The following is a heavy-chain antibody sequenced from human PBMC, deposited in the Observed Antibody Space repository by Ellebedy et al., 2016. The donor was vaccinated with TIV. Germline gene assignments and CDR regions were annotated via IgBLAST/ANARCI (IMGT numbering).Heavy chain of an antibody. CDR3: TIFARQWLVPSFDY. CDR2: IKSKTDGGTT. Sequence: PGGSLRLSCAASGFTFSNAWMSWVRQAPGKGLEWVGRIKSKTDGGTTDYAAPVKGRFTISRDDSKNTLYLQMNSLKTEDTAVYYCTIFARQWLVPSFDYWGQGALVTVSS. J-gene: IGHJ4*02. V-gene: IGHV3-15*01. CDR1: GFTFSNAW. D-gene: IGHD6-19*01.